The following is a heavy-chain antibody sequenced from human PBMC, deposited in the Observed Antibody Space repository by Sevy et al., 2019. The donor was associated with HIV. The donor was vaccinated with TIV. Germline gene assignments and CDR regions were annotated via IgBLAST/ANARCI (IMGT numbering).Heavy chain of an antibody. D-gene: IGHD4-17*01. Sequence: GGSLRLSCAASGFTFSTYGMHWVRQAPGKGLEWVAVIWFDGSNTYYADSVKGRFTISRDIAKNTLHLQMNSLRAEDTAVYSCERDLEFYDYGDYGPAFMPDYWGQGTLVTVSS. CDR1: GFTFSTYG. CDR2: IWFDGSNT. V-gene: IGHV3-33*01. CDR3: ERDLEFYDYGDYGPAFMPDY. J-gene: IGHJ4*02.